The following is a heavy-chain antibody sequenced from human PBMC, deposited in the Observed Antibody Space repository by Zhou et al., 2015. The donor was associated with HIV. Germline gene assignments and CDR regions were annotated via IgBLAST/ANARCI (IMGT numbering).Heavy chain of an antibody. Sequence: QVQLVESGGGVVQPGRSLRLSCAASGFTFSSYGMHWVRQAPGKGLEWVAVISYDGSNKYYADSVKGRFTISRDNSKKTLYLQMNSLRAEDTAVYYCTRDFQGYWGQGTLVTVSS. V-gene: IGHV3-30*03. CDR3: TRDFQGY. CDR1: GFTFSSYG. CDR2: ISYDGSNK. J-gene: IGHJ4*02.